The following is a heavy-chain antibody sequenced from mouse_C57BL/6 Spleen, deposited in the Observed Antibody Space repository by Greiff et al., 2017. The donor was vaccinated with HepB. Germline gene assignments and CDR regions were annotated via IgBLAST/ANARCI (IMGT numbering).Heavy chain of an antibody. CDR2: IHPNSGST. Sequence: QVQLKQSGAELVKPGASVKLSCKASGYTFTSYWMHWVKQRPGQGLEWIGMIHPNSGSTNYNEKFKSKATLTVDKSSSTAYMQLSSLTSEDSAVYYCARGRPRATYYAMDYWGQGTSVTVSS. D-gene: IGHD3-1*01. CDR3: ARGRPRATYYAMDY. J-gene: IGHJ4*01. CDR1: GYTFTSYW. V-gene: IGHV1-64*01.